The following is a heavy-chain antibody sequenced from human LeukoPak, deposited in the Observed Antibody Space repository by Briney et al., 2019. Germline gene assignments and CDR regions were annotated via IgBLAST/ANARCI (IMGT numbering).Heavy chain of an antibody. Sequence: PSETLSLTCTVSGGSISGGDYYWSWIRQPPGKGLEWIGYIYYSGSTYYNPSLKSRVTISIDTSKNQFSLKLSSVTAADTAVYYCARDTRGAARPSLLYVRGGFDPWGQGTLVTVSS. CDR1: GGSISGGDYY. J-gene: IGHJ5*02. CDR2: IYYSGST. V-gene: IGHV4-30-4*02. CDR3: ARDTRGAARPSLLYVRGGFDP. D-gene: IGHD6-6*01.